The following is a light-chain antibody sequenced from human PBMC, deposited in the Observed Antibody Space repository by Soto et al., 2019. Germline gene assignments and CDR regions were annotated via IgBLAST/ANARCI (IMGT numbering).Light chain of an antibody. CDR2: GAS. J-gene: IGKJ1*01. Sequence: EIVMTQSPATLSVSPGERATLSCRASQSLSSTLAWYQQKPGQAPRLLIYGASTRATGIPARFSGSGSGTAFTLTISSLQSEDFAVYYCQQYNNWPRTFGQGTKVEIK. CDR3: QQYNNWPRT. CDR1: QSLSST. V-gene: IGKV3-15*01.